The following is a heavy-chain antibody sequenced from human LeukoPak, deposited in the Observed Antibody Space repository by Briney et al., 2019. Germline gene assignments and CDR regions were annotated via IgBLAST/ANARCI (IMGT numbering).Heavy chain of an antibody. CDR2: INSDGSST. CDR3: ASYDSSGYYVQDAFDI. J-gene: IGHJ3*02. Sequence: GGSLRLSCAASGFTFSSYWMHWVRQAPGKGLVWVSRINSDGSSTSYADSVKGRFTISRDNAKNTLYLQMNSLRAEDTAVYYCASYDSSGYYVQDAFDIWGQGTWSPSLQ. CDR1: GFTFSSYW. D-gene: IGHD3-22*01. V-gene: IGHV3-74*01.